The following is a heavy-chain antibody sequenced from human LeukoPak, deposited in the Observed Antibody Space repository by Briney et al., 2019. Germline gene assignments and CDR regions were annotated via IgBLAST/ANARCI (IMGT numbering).Heavy chain of an antibody. Sequence: GGSLRLSCQVSGFTFSSYGMNWVRQAPGKGLDWVASVAYDGSNENYAESVKGRFTISRDNSKNMLYLQMNSLRVEDTAVYFCARPSGSVTIFGVVDYFDYWGPGTLVTVSS. CDR3: ARPSGSVTIFGVVDYFDY. CDR1: GFTFSSYG. J-gene: IGHJ4*02. V-gene: IGHV3-30*04. D-gene: IGHD3-3*01. CDR2: VAYDGSNE.